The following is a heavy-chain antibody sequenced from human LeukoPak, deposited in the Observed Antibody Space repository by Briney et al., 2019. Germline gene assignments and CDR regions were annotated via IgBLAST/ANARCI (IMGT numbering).Heavy chain of an antibody. Sequence: ASVKVSCKASGGTFSSYAISWVRQAPGQGLEWMGIINPSGGSTSYAQKFQGRVTMTRDTSTSTVYMELSSLRSEDTAVYYCARDPYAYYFDYWGQGTLVTVSS. CDR2: INPSGGST. D-gene: IGHD3-16*01. V-gene: IGHV1-46*01. J-gene: IGHJ4*02. CDR1: GGTFSSYA. CDR3: ARDPYAYYFDY.